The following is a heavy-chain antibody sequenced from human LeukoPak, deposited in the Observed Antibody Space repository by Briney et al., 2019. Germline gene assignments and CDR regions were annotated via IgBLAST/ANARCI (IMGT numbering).Heavy chain of an antibody. Sequence: GGSLRLSCGASGFTLRNYWMHWVRQAPGKGLVWVSRINSDGTMTNYADSVKGRFTISRDNAKNTLHLQMNSLRAQDTAVYYCARGLAVAGNCMDVWGQGTTVTVSS. D-gene: IGHD6-19*01. CDR2: INSDGTMT. CDR3: ARGLAVAGNCMDV. V-gene: IGHV3-74*01. CDR1: GFTLRNYW. J-gene: IGHJ6*02.